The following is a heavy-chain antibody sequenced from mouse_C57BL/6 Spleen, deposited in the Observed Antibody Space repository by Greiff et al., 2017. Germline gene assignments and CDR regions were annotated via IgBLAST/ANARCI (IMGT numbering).Heavy chain of an antibody. CDR3: TRERLRLAMGY. J-gene: IGHJ4*01. D-gene: IGHD2-2*01. Sequence: QVQLQQSGAELVRPGASVTLSCKASGYTFTDYEMHWVKQTPVHGLEWIGAIDPETGGTAYNQKFKGKAILTADKSSSTAYMELRSLTSEDSAVYYCTRERLRLAMGYWGQGASVTVSS. CDR2: IDPETGGT. V-gene: IGHV1-15*01. CDR1: GYTFTDYE.